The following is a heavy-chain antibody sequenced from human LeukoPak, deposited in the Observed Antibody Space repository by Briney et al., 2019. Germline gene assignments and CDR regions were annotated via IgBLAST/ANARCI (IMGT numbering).Heavy chain of an antibody. CDR1: GGSISSSSYY. V-gene: IGHV4-39*01. J-gene: IGHJ4*02. CDR2: VYYSGST. CDR3: ARLGQLTPFDY. D-gene: IGHD2-2*01. Sequence: SETLSLTXSVSGGSISSSSYYWGWIRQPPGKGLEWIGNVYYSGSTYYNPSLKSRVTISVDTSENQFSLKLSSVTAADTAVYYCARLGQLTPFDYWGQGTLVTVSS.